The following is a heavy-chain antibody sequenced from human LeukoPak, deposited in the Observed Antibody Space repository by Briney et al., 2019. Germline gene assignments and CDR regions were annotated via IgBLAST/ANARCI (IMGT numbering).Heavy chain of an antibody. CDR3: ARVLQRGGYDYWGFDY. V-gene: IGHV1-18*01. J-gene: IGHJ4*02. CDR2: ISAYNGNT. D-gene: IGHD5-12*01. CDR1: GYTFTSYG. Sequence: ASVKVSCKASGYTFTSYGISWVRQAPGQGLEWMGWISAYNGNTNYAQKFQGRVTITADESTSTAYMELSSLRSEDTAVYYCARVLQRGGYDYWGFDYWGQGTLVTVSS.